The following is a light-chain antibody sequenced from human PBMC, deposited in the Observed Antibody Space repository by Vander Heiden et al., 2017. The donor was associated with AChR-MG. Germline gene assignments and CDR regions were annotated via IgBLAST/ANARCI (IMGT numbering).Light chain of an antibody. Sequence: QSALTQPPSASGSPGQSVTISCPGTSSDVGDYNYVSWYQQHPGKAPKLMIYEVSKRPSGVPDRFSGSKSGNTASLTVSGLQAEDEADYYCSSYAGSNNPVVFGGGTKLTVL. J-gene: IGLJ2*01. CDR1: SSDVGDYNY. CDR2: EVS. V-gene: IGLV2-8*01. CDR3: SSYAGSNNPVV.